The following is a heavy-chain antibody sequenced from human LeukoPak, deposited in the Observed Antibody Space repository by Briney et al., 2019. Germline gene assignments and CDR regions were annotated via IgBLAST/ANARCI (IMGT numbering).Heavy chain of an antibody. D-gene: IGHD3-22*01. Sequence: GGSPRLSCAAYGFTFSSYGMHWVRQAPGKGLEWVAVISYDGSNKYYADSVKGRFTISRDNSKNTLYLQMNSLRAEDTAVYYCAKVVTPTRYYYDSSGYYGFDYWGQGTLVTVSS. J-gene: IGHJ4*02. CDR2: ISYDGSNK. V-gene: IGHV3-30*18. CDR1: GFTFSSYG. CDR3: AKVVTPTRYYYDSSGYYGFDY.